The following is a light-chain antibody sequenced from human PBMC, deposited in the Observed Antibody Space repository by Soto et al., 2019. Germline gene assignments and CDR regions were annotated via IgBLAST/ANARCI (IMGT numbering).Light chain of an antibody. CDR1: QNIHNH. CDR3: QQYNDWLWT. Sequence: EKLMSQSPATLSVSPGERVTLSCRASQNIHNHMSWFLQKPGQTPRLLIYDAIIRAADVPARFSGRGSGTEFTLTITSLQSEDFAVYYCQQYNDWLWTFGQGTKVDIK. CDR2: DAI. V-gene: IGKV3-15*01. J-gene: IGKJ1*01.